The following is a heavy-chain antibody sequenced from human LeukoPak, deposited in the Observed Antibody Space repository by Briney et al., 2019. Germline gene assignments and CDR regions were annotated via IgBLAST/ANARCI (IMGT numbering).Heavy chain of an antibody. D-gene: IGHD3-22*01. V-gene: IGHV3-23*01. CDR2: ISGSGGST. CDR3: AKVVEALYYYDSSGYEYFQH. Sequence: GGSLRLSCAASGFTFSSYAMSWVRQAPGKGLEWVSAISGSGGSTYYADSVKGRFTISRDNSKNTLYLQMNSLRAEDTAVYYCAKVVEALYYYDSSGYEYFQHWGQGTLVTVSP. CDR1: GFTFSSYA. J-gene: IGHJ1*01.